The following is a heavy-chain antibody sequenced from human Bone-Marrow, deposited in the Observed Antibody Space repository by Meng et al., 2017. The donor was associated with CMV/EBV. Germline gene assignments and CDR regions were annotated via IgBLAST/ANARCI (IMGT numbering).Heavy chain of an antibody. Sequence: GSLRLSCTVSGGSISSSSYYWGWIRQPPGKGLEWIGSIYYSGSTYYNPSLKSRVTISVDTSKNQFSLKLSSVTAADTAVYYCARDIVWLRGVDYWGQGTLVTVSS. V-gene: IGHV4-39*07. CDR1: GGSISSSSYY. CDR2: IYYSGST. CDR3: ARDIVWLRGVDY. J-gene: IGHJ4*02. D-gene: IGHD5-12*01.